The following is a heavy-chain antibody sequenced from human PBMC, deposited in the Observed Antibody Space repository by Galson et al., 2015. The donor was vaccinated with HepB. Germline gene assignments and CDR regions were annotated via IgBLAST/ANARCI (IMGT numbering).Heavy chain of an antibody. CDR2: IIPILGIA. Sequence: SVKVSCKASGGTFSSYAISWVRQAPGQGLEWMGGIIPILGIANYAQKFQGRVTITADKSTSTAYMELSSLRSEDTAVYYCARISESSSWYTLDYWGQGTLVTVSS. CDR1: GGTFSSYA. V-gene: IGHV1-69*10. J-gene: IGHJ4*02. D-gene: IGHD6-13*01. CDR3: ARISESSSWYTLDY.